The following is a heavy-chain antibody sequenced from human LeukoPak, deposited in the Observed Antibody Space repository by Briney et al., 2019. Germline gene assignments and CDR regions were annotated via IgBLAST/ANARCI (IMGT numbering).Heavy chain of an antibody. CDR3: TTDNIVGATDFDY. CDR1: GFTFSNAW. Sequence: PGGSLRLSCAASGFTFSNAWMSWVRQAPGKGLEWVGGIKSKTDGGTTDYAAPVNGRFTISRDDSNNPLHLQKNRLTAENTAVYYCTTDNIVGATDFDYWGQGTLVTVSS. V-gene: IGHV3-15*01. J-gene: IGHJ4*02. CDR2: IKSKTDGGTT. D-gene: IGHD1-26*01.